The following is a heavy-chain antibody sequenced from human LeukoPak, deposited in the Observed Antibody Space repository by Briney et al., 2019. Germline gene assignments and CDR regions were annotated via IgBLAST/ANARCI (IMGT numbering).Heavy chain of an antibody. J-gene: IGHJ5*02. D-gene: IGHD2-2*01. CDR2: IYSGGST. CDR1: GFTVSSTY. Sequence: GGSLRLSCAASGFTVSSTYMSWVRQAPGKGLEWVSVIYSGGSTYYAASLKGRFTISSDNANNYPYLQINSLRAADTAVYYCAGPTCLRGGYCSTNPWGQGTLVTVSS. V-gene: IGHV3-53*01. CDR3: AGPTCLRGGYCSTNP.